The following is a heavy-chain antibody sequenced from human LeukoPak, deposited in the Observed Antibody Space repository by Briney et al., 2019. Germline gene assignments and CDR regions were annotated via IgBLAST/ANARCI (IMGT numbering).Heavy chain of an antibody. CDR2: INPKSGVT. Sequence: GASVQVSCTASGYTFSYYYIHWLRQAPGQGLEWMGWINPKSGVTNFAQYFQGRVTMTRDTSSTTVYMELTRLRSDDTAVYYCARPLGSLKEYWWFDPWGQGTLVTVSS. CDR3: ARPLGSLKEYWWFDP. J-gene: IGHJ5*02. V-gene: IGHV1-2*02. CDR1: GYTFSYYY. D-gene: IGHD2/OR15-2a*01.